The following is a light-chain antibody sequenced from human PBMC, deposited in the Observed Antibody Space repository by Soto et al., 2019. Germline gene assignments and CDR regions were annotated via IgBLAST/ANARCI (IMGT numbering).Light chain of an antibody. CDR3: QQYGSSALT. CDR2: STS. Sequence: EIVLTQSPATLSLSPGYRATLSCRASQSVSSSYLAWYQQKPGQAPRLLIYSTSSRATGIPDRFSGSGSGTDFTLTISRLEPEDFVLYYCQQYGSSALTFGGGTKVDIK. V-gene: IGKV3-20*01. J-gene: IGKJ4*01. CDR1: QSVSSSY.